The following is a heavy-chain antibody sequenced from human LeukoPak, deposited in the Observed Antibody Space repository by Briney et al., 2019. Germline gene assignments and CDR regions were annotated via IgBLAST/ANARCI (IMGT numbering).Heavy chain of an antibody. Sequence: SETLSLTCTVSGGSISSYYWSWIRQPPGKGLEWIGYIYYSGSTNYNPSLKSRVTISVDTSKNQFSLKLSSVTAADTAVYYCARQPLYSSGWWGDWFDPWGQGTLVTVSS. D-gene: IGHD6-19*01. CDR3: ARQPLYSSGWWGDWFDP. J-gene: IGHJ5*02. CDR1: GGSISSYY. V-gene: IGHV4-59*08. CDR2: IYYSGST.